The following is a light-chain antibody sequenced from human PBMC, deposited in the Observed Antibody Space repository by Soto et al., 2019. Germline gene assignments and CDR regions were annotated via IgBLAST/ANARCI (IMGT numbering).Light chain of an antibody. Sequence: QSALTQPPSASGSPGQSVTISCTGTGSDVGGYNYVSWYQQHPGKAPKLMIYDVSKRPSGVPDRFSGSKSGNTASLTVSGLQAEDEADYYCGSYAASNHLVFGGGTKLTVL. CDR1: GSDVGGYNY. CDR2: DVS. CDR3: GSYAASNHLV. J-gene: IGLJ2*01. V-gene: IGLV2-8*01.